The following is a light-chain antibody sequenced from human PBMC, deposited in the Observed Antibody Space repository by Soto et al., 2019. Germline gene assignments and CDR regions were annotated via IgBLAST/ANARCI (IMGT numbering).Light chain of an antibody. CDR1: NSDVGNYDL. Sequence: QSVLTQPASVSGSPGQSITISCTGTNSDVGNYDLVSWYRQDPGQAPKLLLYEASNRPSGVSTRFSGSKSGNTASLTISGLQAEDESDYYCCSYAGRSTWVFGGGTQLTVL. J-gene: IGLJ3*02. CDR2: EAS. V-gene: IGLV2-23*01. CDR3: CSYAGRSTWV.